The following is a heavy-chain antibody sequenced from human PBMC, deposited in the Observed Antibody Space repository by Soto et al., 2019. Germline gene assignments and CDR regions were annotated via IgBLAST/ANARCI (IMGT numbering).Heavy chain of an antibody. J-gene: IGHJ3*02. Sequence: QVQLVQSGAEVKKPGASVKVSCKASGYTFTGYYMHWVRQAPGQGLEWMGWINPNSGGTNYAQKFQGRVTMTRDTSISTAYMDLSRLRSDDTAVYYCAQSPLLSDLTHAFDIWGQGTMVTVSS. CDR1: GYTFTGYY. V-gene: IGHV1-2*02. D-gene: IGHD3-10*01. CDR2: INPNSGGT. CDR3: AQSPLLSDLTHAFDI.